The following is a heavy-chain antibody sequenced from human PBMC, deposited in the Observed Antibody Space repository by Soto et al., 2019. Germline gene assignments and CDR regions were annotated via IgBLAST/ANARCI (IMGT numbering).Heavy chain of an antibody. CDR3: ARGEGGTTVTIYYYYGMDV. Sequence: QVQLVQSGAEVKKPGSSVKVSCKASGGTFSSYAISWVRQAPGQGLEWMGGIIPIFGTANYAQKFQGRVTITADEYTSTAYMELSSLRSEDTAVYYCARGEGGTTVTIYYYYGMDVWGQGTTVTVSS. CDR1: GGTFSSYA. J-gene: IGHJ6*02. D-gene: IGHD4-4*01. CDR2: IIPIFGTA. V-gene: IGHV1-69*01.